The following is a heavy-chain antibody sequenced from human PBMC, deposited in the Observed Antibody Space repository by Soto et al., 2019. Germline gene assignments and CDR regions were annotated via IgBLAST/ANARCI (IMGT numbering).Heavy chain of an antibody. CDR3: ARRSSGWYFDY. CDR1: GFTFSSFR. CDR2: IWIDESKK. J-gene: IGHJ4*02. D-gene: IGHD6-19*01. Sequence: GGSLRLSCAAAGFTFSSFRMHWVRQAPGKGLEWVAVIWIDESKKYYAESVKGRFTISRDNSKNTLYLQMNSLRAEDTAVFYCARRSSGWYFDYWGQGTVVTVSS. V-gene: IGHV3-33*01.